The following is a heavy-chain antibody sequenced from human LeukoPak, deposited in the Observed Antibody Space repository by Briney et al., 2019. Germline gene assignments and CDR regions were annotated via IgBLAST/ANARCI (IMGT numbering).Heavy chain of an antibody. Sequence: GGSLTLSCAASGFTFSTYSMHWVRQSPGKGLEWVSSISSSSSYIYYADSVKGRFTISRDNAKQSLYLQMNSLRAEDTAVYYCARAGASVYFDYWGQGTLVTVSS. D-gene: IGHD7-27*01. J-gene: IGHJ4*02. CDR1: GFTFSTYS. CDR3: ARAGASVYFDY. CDR2: ISSSSSYI. V-gene: IGHV3-21*01.